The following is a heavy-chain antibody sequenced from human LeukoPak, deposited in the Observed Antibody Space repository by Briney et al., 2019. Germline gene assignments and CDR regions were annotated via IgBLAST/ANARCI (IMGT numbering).Heavy chain of an antibody. CDR2: IKQDGSEK. Sequence: PGGSLRLSCAASGFTFSNYWMSWVRQAPGKGLEWVANIKQDGSEKYYVDSVKGRFTISRDNAKNSLYLQVNSLRAEDTAVYYCAREGALGYCSSTSCSYFDFWGQGTLVTVSS. J-gene: IGHJ4*02. V-gene: IGHV3-7*01. CDR3: AREGALGYCSSTSCSYFDF. D-gene: IGHD2-2*01. CDR1: GFTFSNYW.